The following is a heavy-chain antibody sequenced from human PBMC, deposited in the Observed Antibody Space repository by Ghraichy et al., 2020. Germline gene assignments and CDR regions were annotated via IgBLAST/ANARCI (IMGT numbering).Heavy chain of an antibody. Sequence: ASVKVSCKASGYTFTGYYMHWVRQAPGQGLEWMGWINPNSGGTNYAQKFQGRVTMTRDTSISTAYMDLSRLRSDDTAVYYCAREGGDCSSTSCSESFDYWGQGTLVTVSS. CDR1: GYTFTGYY. CDR3: AREGGDCSSTSCSESFDY. D-gene: IGHD2-2*01. J-gene: IGHJ4*02. V-gene: IGHV1-2*02. CDR2: INPNSGGT.